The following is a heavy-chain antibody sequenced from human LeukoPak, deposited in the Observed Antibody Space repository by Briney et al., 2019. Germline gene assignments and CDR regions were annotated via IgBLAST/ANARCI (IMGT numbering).Heavy chain of an antibody. V-gene: IGHV1-69*06. CDR3: ARVLVDYDILTGNYYYYGMDV. D-gene: IGHD3-9*01. CDR2: IIPIFGTA. Sequence: SVKVSCKASGGTFSSYAISWVRQAPGQGLEWMGGIIPIFGTANYAQKFQGRVTITADKSTSTAYMELSSLRSEDTAVYYCARVLVDYDILTGNYYYYGMDVWGQGTTVTVSS. J-gene: IGHJ6*02. CDR1: GGTFSSYA.